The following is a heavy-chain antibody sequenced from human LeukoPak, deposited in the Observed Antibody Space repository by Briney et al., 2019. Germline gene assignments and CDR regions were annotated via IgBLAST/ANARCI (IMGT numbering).Heavy chain of an antibody. CDR2: ISGSSSTI. V-gene: IGHV3-48*04. J-gene: IGHJ4*02. Sequence: GGSLRLSCAASGFSFNTYSMNWVRQAPGKGLEWVSYISGSSSTIYYADFVKGRFTISRDNAKNSLFLQMNSLRVEDTAVYYCARGTYGDYSVDYWGQGTLVTVSS. D-gene: IGHD4-17*01. CDR1: GFSFNTYS. CDR3: ARGTYGDYSVDY.